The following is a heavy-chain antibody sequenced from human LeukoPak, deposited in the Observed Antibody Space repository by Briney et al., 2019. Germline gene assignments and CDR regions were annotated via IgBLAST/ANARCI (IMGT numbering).Heavy chain of an antibody. D-gene: IGHD1-26*01. CDR3: ADNSGSYYAHAFDI. CDR2: IYSGGST. V-gene: IGHV3-66*01. J-gene: IGHJ3*02. Sequence: GGSLRLSCAASGFTFSSYSMNWVRQAPGKGLEWVSVIYSGGSTYYADSVKGRFTISRDNSKNTLYLQMNSLRAEDTAVYYCADNSGSYYAHAFDIWGQGTMVTVSS. CDR1: GFTFSSYS.